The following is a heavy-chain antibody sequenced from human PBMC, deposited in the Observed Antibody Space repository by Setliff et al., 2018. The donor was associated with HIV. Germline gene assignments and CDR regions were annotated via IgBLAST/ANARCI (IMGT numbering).Heavy chain of an antibody. V-gene: IGHV4-61*02. CDR1: GDSISSGGYY. CDR2: IYTSGST. J-gene: IGHJ4*02. D-gene: IGHD3-22*01. Sequence: SETLSLTCTVSGDSISSGGYYWSWVRQPAGKGLEWIGRIYTSGSTNYNPSLKSRVTISIDTSKDQFSLKLRSVTAADTAVYYCARDHDYYDSSKSWGFDYWGQGALVTVSS. CDR3: ARDHDYYDSSKSWGFDY.